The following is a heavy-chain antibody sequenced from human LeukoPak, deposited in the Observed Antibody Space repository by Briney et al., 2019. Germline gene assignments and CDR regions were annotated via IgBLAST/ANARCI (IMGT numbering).Heavy chain of an antibody. D-gene: IGHD3-10*01. CDR1: GFTVTNNF. CDR2: IYAGGTT. CDR3: ARERYASGTRCGVAV. Sequence: PGGSLRLSCAASGFTVTNNFMNWVCQAPGKGLEGVSVIYAGGTTSYAGSVKGRFTISRDSSKNTLYLQMNSLRAEDTAVYYCARERYASGTRCGVAVWGQGTTVTVSS. J-gene: IGHJ6*02. V-gene: IGHV3-66*01.